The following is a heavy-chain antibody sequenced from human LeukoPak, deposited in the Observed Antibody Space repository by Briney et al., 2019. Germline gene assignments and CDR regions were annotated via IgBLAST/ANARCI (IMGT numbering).Heavy chain of an antibody. J-gene: IGHJ4*02. D-gene: IGHD6-13*01. CDR1: GGTLSSYA. Sequence: SVKVSCKAFGGTLSSYAISWVRQAPGQGLEWMGGIIPIFGTANYAQKFQGRVTITADESTSTAYMELSSLRSEDTAVYYCARDLRRAAAGLDYWGQGTLVTVSS. CDR2: IIPIFGTA. CDR3: ARDLRRAAAGLDY. V-gene: IGHV1-69*13.